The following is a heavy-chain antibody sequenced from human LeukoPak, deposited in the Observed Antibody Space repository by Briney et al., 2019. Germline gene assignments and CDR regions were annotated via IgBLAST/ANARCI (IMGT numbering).Heavy chain of an antibody. J-gene: IGHJ6*03. Sequence: SETLSLTCTVSGGSINSYYWSWIRQPPGKGLEWIGYIYTSGSTNYNPSLKSRVTISVDTSKNQFSLKLSSVTAADTAVYYCARLHRQQLVRRYYYYMDVWGKGTTVTVSS. V-gene: IGHV4-4*09. CDR3: ARLHRQQLVRRYYYYMDV. D-gene: IGHD6-13*01. CDR1: GGSINSYY. CDR2: IYTSGST.